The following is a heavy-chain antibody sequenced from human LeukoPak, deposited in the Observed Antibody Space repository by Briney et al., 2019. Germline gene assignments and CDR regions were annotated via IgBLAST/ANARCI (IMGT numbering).Heavy chain of an antibody. CDR1: GGTFSSYA. V-gene: IGHV1-69*04. Sequence: ASVKVSCKASGGTFSSYAISWVRQAPGQGLEWMGRIIPILGIANYAQKFQGRVTITADKSTSTAYMELSSLRSEDTAVYYCARGGVVRGVQPPYYYYGMDVWGQRTTVTLSS. J-gene: IGHJ6*02. D-gene: IGHD3-10*01. CDR3: ARGGVVRGVQPPYYYYGMDV. CDR2: IIPILGIA.